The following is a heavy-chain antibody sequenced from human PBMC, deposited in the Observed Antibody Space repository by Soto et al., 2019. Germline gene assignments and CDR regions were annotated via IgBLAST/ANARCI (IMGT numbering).Heavy chain of an antibody. CDR1: GGSISSYY. CDR3: ARMVRGLNSWWYYYGMDV. D-gene: IGHD3-10*01. V-gene: IGHV4-59*01. CDR2: IYYSGST. Sequence: PSETLSLTCTVSGGSISSYYWSWIRQPPGKGLEWIGYIYYSGSTNYNPSLKSRVTISVDTSKNQFSLKLSSVTAADTAVYYCARMVRGLNSWWYYYGMDVWGQGTTVTVSS. J-gene: IGHJ6*02.